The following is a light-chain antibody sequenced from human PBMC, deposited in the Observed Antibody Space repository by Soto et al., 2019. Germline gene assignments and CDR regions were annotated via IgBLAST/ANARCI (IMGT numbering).Light chain of an antibody. J-gene: IGLJ7*01. Sequence: QLVLTQPASVSGSPGQSITISCTGTSSDVGGHNYVSWYQQHPGKAPNLIIFDVSNRPSGVSDRFSGSRSANTASLTISGLLAGDEADYYCSSYTSSSTVVFGGGTQLTVL. V-gene: IGLV2-14*01. CDR2: DVS. CDR1: SSDVGGHNY. CDR3: SSYTSSSTVV.